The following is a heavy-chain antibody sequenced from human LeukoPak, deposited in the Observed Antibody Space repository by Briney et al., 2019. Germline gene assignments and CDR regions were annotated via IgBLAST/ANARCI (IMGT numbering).Heavy chain of an antibody. CDR1: GFTFSSYS. V-gene: IGHV3-21*01. CDR2: ISSSRSYI. J-gene: IGHJ3*02. CDR3: ARDSPNDAFDI. Sequence: GGSLRLSCAASGFTFSSYSMKWVRQARGKGLVWVSSISSSRSYIYCADSVKGRFTISRDNAKNSLYLQMNSLRAEDTAVYYCARDSPNDAFDIWGQGTMVTVSS.